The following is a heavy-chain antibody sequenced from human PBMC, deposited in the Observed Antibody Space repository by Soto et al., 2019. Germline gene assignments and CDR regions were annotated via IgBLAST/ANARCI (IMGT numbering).Heavy chain of an antibody. CDR1: GYTFTNYG. Sequence: ASVTVSCQASGYTFTNYGISWVRQAPGQGLEWMGWISAYNGNTNYAQNLQGRVTMTTDTSTSTAYMELRSLRSDDTAVYYCEREAPIDILTGYYPTYGMGVWGQGTTVTVSS. D-gene: IGHD3-9*01. V-gene: IGHV1-18*01. CDR3: EREAPIDILTGYYPTYGMGV. J-gene: IGHJ6*02. CDR2: ISAYNGNT.